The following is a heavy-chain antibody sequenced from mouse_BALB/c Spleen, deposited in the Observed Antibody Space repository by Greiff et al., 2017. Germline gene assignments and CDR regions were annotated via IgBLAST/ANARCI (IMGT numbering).Heavy chain of an antibody. J-gene: IGHJ4*01. V-gene: IGHV1-4*01. Sequence: QVQLKESGAELARPGASVKLSCKASGYTFTSYTMHWVKQRPGQGLEWIGYINPSSGYTNYNQKFKDKATLTVDKSSRTAYMQLSSLTSEDSAVYYCARGGDNPYYDAMDYWGQGTSVTVSS. CDR3: ARGGDNPYYDAMDY. CDR1: GYTFTSYT. CDR2: INPSSGYT. D-gene: IGHD1-3*01.